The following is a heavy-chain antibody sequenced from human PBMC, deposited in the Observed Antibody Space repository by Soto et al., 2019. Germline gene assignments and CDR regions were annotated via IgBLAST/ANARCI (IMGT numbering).Heavy chain of an antibody. J-gene: IGHJ6*02. CDR2: ISYEGTNK. CDR3: ARDYDFWSGYSLPPEEYGMDV. Sequence: QVQLVESGGGLVQPGGPRGSSFEALGLPLGSFAFPGVPQPPGRGLGWVAVISYEGTNKYYADSVKGRFTISRDNSKNTLYLQMNSLRAEDTAVYYCARDYDFWSGYSLPPEEYGMDVWGQGTTVTVSS. V-gene: IGHV3-30-3*01. D-gene: IGHD3-3*01. CDR1: GLPLGSFA.